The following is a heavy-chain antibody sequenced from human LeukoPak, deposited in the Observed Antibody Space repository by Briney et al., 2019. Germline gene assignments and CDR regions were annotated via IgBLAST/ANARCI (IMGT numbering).Heavy chain of an antibody. CDR3: ARHGRAMVRGAHGY. CDR1: GGSFSGYY. CDR2: INHSGST. J-gene: IGHJ4*02. D-gene: IGHD3-10*01. Sequence: EASETLSLTCAVYGGSFSGYYWSWIRQPPGKGLEWIGEINHSGSTNYNPSLKSRVTISVDTSKNQFSLKLSSVTAADTAVYYCARHGRAMVRGAHGYWGQGTLVTVSS. V-gene: IGHV4-34*01.